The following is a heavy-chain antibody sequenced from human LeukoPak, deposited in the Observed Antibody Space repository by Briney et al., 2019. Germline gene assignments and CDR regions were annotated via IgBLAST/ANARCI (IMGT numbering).Heavy chain of an antibody. CDR1: GGTFSSYA. J-gene: IGHJ1*01. D-gene: IGHD3-3*01. CDR2: IIPIFGTA. Sequence: SVKVSCKASGGTFSSYAISWVRQAPGQGLEWMGGIIPIFGTANYAQKFQGRVTITADESTSTAYMELSSLRSEDTAVYYCARDKSGFEYFQHWGQGTLVTVSS. CDR3: ARDKSGFEYFQH. V-gene: IGHV1-69*13.